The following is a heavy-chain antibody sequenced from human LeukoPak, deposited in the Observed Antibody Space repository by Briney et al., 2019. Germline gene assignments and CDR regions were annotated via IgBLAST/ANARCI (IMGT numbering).Heavy chain of an antibody. CDR3: ARLGSLCRNGVCYGG. D-gene: IGHD2-8*01. J-gene: IGHJ4*02. CDR1: GFTFSSYA. CDR2: ISSSGRTM. Sequence: PGGSLRLSCAGSGFTFSSYAMSWVRQAPGKGLEWISHISSSGRTMYYADSVKGRFTISRDNAKNSLYLQMNSLRAEDTAVYYCARLGSLCRNGVCYGGWGQGILVTVSS. V-gene: IGHV3-48*03.